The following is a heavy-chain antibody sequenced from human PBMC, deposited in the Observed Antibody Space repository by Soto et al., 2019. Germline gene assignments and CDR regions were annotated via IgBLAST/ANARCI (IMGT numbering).Heavy chain of an antibody. V-gene: IGHV1-18*01. Sequence: QVQLVQSGAEVKKPGASVMLSCKASGYTFNKHAIRWVRQARGQGLEWMGWSSAHNGNTNSAPKFQDRLTMTTDISTSTAYMELRSLRSDDTAVYYCAKVLSGTYFDDSDYWGQGTLVTVSS. CDR2: SSAHNGNT. J-gene: IGHJ4*02. CDR1: GYTFNKHA. CDR3: AKVLSGTYFDDSDY. D-gene: IGHD1-26*01.